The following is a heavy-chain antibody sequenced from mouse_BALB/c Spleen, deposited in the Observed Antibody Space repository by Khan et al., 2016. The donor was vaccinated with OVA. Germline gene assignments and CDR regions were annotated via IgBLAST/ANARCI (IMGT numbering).Heavy chain of an antibody. CDR3: ARVGNYWYLEV. J-gene: IGHJ1*01. CDR2: IKTHTDEP. Sequence: SFPSAFSRSTNYGIPFFPPSPFPGFQLLVFIKTHTDEPTYFCDFKVRFSFSLETSDNTAYLQINNLKNEDTATYFCARVGNYWYLEVWGAGTTVTVSS. V-gene: IGHV9-3-1*01. D-gene: IGHD4-1*01. CDR1: FSRSTNYG.